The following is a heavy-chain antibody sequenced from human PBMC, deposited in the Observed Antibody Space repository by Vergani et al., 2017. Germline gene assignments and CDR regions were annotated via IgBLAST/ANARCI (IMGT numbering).Heavy chain of an antibody. Sequence: QVQLVQSGAEVKKPGASVKVSCKASGYTFTGYYMHWVRQAPGQGLEWLGWINPNSGGTNYAQKFQGRVTMTRDTSTSTAHMGLSRLGSDDTAVYYCARDQGNYDFWSGYSDYYYYMDVWGKGTTVTVSS. CDR3: ARDQGNYDFWSGYSDYYYYMDV. CDR2: INPNSGGT. V-gene: IGHV1-2*02. CDR1: GYTFTGYY. D-gene: IGHD3-3*01. J-gene: IGHJ6*03.